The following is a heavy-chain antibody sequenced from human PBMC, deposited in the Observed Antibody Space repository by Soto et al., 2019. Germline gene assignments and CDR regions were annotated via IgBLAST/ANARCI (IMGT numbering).Heavy chain of an antibody. J-gene: IGHJ4*02. CDR2: IGGSGDST. CDR3: ARRGSGSYYDY. D-gene: IGHD1-26*01. V-gene: IGHV3-23*01. Sequence: EVQLLESGGGLVQPGGSLRLSCGASGFTFSSYAMRWVRQAPGKGLEWVSAIGGSGDSTYYADSVKGRFTISRDNSKNTLYLQMNSLRAEDTAVYYCARRGSGSYYDYWGQGTLVTVSS. CDR1: GFTFSSYA.